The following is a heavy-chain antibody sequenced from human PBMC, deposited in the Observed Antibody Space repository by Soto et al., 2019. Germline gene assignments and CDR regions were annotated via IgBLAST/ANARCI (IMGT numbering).Heavy chain of an antibody. J-gene: IGHJ4*02. CDR1: GDSLSSGGHY. D-gene: IGHD3-9*01. Sequence: LSLTCTVSGDSLSSGGHYWSWIRQHPGKGLEWIGHIYDSVNTYYSPSLRSRVTISADMSKNQFSLNLRSVTAADTAVYYCARVDHRGYFAILTDYWGQGTLVTVSS. CDR3: ARVDHRGYFAILTDY. CDR2: IYDSVNT. V-gene: IGHV4-31*03.